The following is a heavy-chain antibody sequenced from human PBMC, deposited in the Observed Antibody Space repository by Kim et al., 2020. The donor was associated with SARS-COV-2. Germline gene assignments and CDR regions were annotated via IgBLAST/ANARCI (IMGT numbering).Heavy chain of an antibody. CDR2: FDPEDGET. CDR3: ATAAVAGTLSWFDP. D-gene: IGHD6-19*01. J-gene: IGHJ5*02. V-gene: IGHV1-24*01. CDR1: GYTLTELS. Sequence: ASVKVSCKVSGYTLTELSMHWVRQAPGKGLEWMGGFDPEDGETIYAQKFQGRVTMTEATSTDTAYMELSSLRSEDTAVYYCATAAVAGTLSWFDPWGQGTLVTISS.